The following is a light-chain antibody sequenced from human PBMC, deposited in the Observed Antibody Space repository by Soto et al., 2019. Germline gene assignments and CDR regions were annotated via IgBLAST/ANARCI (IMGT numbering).Light chain of an antibody. CDR3: QQYDTSPTN. CDR1: QSVGSY. Sequence: IVLTQSPGTLSLSPGERATVSCRASQSVGSYLAWYQQKPGQAPRLLIFGASSRVIGVPGRFSGSGSGTDFTLTLSRLEAEDFAVYYFQQYDTSPTNFGQGARLDIK. J-gene: IGKJ5*01. V-gene: IGKV3-20*01. CDR2: GAS.